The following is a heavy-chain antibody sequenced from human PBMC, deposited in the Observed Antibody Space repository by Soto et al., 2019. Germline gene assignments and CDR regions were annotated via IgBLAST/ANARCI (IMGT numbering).Heavy chain of an antibody. CDR2: ISSDGNNQ. V-gene: IGHV3-30*18. Sequence: ESGGGVVQPGTSLRLSCAASGFTSSSFVIHWVRQAPGKGLEWLAVISSDGNNQYYADSVKGRFTISRDNSKMTLYLQVNSLRAEDTAVYFCAKERGVLDAFDMWGQGTMVTVS. CDR3: AKERGVLDAFDM. J-gene: IGHJ3*02. CDR1: GFTSSSFV. D-gene: IGHD3-10*01.